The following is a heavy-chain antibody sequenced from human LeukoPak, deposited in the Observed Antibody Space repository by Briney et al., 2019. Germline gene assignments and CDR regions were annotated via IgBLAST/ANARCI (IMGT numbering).Heavy chain of an antibody. CDR2: IYYSGST. CDR1: GGSISSYY. Sequence: SETLSLTCTVSGGSISSYYWSWIRQPPGKGLEWIGYIYYSGSTNYNPSLKSRVTISVDTFKNQFSLKLSSVTAADTAVYYCARSGWLGDAFDIWGQGTMVTVSS. D-gene: IGHD6-19*01. V-gene: IGHV4-59*01. CDR3: ARSGWLGDAFDI. J-gene: IGHJ3*02.